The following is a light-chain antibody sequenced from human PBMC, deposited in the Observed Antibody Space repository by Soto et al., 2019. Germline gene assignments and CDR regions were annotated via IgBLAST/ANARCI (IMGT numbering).Light chain of an antibody. Sequence: EIVLTQSPGTLSLSPGERATLSCRASQSVSSSYLAWYQQKPGQAPRLLIYGASSRATGIPDRFSGSGSGTAFTLTISRLEPEYFAVYYCQQYGSSSLITCGQGTRLEIK. CDR3: QQYGSSSLIT. J-gene: IGKJ5*01. V-gene: IGKV3-20*01. CDR1: QSVSSSY. CDR2: GAS.